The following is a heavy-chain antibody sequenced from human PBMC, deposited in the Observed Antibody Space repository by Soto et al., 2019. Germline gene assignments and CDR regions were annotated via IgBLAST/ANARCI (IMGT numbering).Heavy chain of an antibody. CDR1: GYSFTSYW. V-gene: IGHV5-51*01. Sequence: GESLKISCKGSGYSFTSYWIGWVRQMPGKGLEWMGIIYPGDSDTRYSPSFQGQVTISADKSISTAYLQWSSLKASDTAMYYCARLPMVRGVTRIWENYYYYYYMDVWGKGTTVTVSS. CDR3: ARLPMVRGVTRIWENYYYYYYMDV. J-gene: IGHJ6*03. D-gene: IGHD3-10*01. CDR2: IYPGDSDT.